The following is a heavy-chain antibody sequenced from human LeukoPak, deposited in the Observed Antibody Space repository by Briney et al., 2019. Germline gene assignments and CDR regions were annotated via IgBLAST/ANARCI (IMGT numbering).Heavy chain of an antibody. CDR1: GYTFTSYY. D-gene: IGHD3-22*01. Sequence: ASVKVSCKASGYTFTSYYMHWVRQAPGQGLEWMGIINPSGGSTSYAQKFQGRVTMTRDTSTSTFYMELSSLRSEDAAVYYCARGVYDHYDSSGALNWFDPWGQGTLVTVSS. CDR2: INPSGGST. CDR3: ARGVYDHYDSSGALNWFDP. J-gene: IGHJ5*02. V-gene: IGHV1-46*01.